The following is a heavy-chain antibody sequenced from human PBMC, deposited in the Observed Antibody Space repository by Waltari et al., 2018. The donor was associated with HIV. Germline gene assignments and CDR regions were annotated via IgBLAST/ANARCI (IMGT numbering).Heavy chain of an antibody. CDR1: NYYISSYY. V-gene: IGHV4-59*08. CDR3: ARHEAGGTRKAFDI. Sequence: QVQLQESGPGLVKPSETLSLICTVSNYYISSYYWSWIRQPPGKGLEWIGYIYYSGSTNDNPSLKSRGTISVDTAKSQLSLKLSSVTAADTAVYYCARHEAGGTRKAFDIWGQGTMVTVSS. CDR2: IYYSGST. J-gene: IGHJ3*02. D-gene: IGHD1-7*01.